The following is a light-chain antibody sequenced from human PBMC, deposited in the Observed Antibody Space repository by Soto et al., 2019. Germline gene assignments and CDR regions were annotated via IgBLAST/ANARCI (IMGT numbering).Light chain of an antibody. CDR2: DVS. Sequence: QSALTQPASVSGSPGQSITISCVVTSSDIADYNYVSWYQQHPGKVPKVIIYDVSNRPSGVSYRFSATKSGNTASLTISGLQAEDEADYYCCSYKGSGTLIFGTGTKSPS. V-gene: IGLV2-14*01. CDR1: SSDIADYNY. CDR3: CSYKGSGTLI. J-gene: IGLJ1*01.